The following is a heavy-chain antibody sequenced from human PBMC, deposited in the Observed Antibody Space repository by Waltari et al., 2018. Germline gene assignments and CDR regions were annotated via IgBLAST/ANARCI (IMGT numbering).Heavy chain of an antibody. J-gene: IGHJ4*02. V-gene: IGHV4-28*01. D-gene: IGHD6-13*01. CDR3: GRHPGSGWSRFDD. CDR2: ISGTNGST. Sequence: QVQLQESDPGLVKPSETLSLTCAVSGGSFGSSNWWTWIRQPPGKGLEWIGYISGTNGSTYYNPSLKSRVTISRDTSKNQVSLNLSSVTAADTAVYFCGRHPGSGWSRFDDWGQGVLVTVSS. CDR1: GGSFGSSNW.